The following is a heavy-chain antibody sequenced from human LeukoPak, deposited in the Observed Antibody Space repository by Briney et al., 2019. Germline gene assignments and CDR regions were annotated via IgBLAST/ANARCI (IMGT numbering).Heavy chain of an antibody. CDR2: INPNSGGT. V-gene: IGHV1-2*02. J-gene: IGHJ3*02. CDR3: AREWFPQNSLNYDSAIGDAFDI. CDR1: GYTFTGYY. D-gene: IGHD3-3*01. Sequence: ASVKVSCKASGYTFTGYYMHWVRQAPGQGLEWMGWINPNSGGTNYAQKFQGRVTMTRDTSISTAYMELSRLRSDDTAVYYCAREWFPQNSLNYDSAIGDAFDIWGQGTMVTVSS.